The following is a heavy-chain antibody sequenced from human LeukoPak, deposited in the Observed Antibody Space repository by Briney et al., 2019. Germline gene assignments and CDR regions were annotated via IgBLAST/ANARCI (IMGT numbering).Heavy chain of an antibody. V-gene: IGHV3-48*03. CDR1: GFTFSSYE. Sequence: GGSLRLSCAASGFTFSSYEMNWVRQAPGKGLDWVSYISSSGTTVYYADSVEGRFTISRDNAKNSLYLQMNSLRAEDTAVYYCARDSSDSSGWYEGWFDPWGQGTLVTVSS. D-gene: IGHD6-19*01. CDR3: ARDSSDSSGWYEGWFDP. CDR2: ISSSGTTV. J-gene: IGHJ5*02.